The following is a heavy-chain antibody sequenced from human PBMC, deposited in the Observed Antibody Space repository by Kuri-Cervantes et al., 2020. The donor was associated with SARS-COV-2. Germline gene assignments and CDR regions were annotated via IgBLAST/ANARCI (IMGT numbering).Heavy chain of an antibody. D-gene: IGHD3/OR15-3a*01. CDR2: IYYSGST. J-gene: IGHJ3*02. CDR1: GGSISSYY. CDR3: ARAIGLGGEVSFDI. V-gene: IGHV4-59*01. Sequence: SETLCLTCTVSGGSISSYYWIWIRQPPGKGLEWIGYIYYSGSTNYNPSLKSRVTISVDTSKNQFSLKLSSVTAADTAVYYCARAIGLGGEVSFDIWGQGTMVTVSS.